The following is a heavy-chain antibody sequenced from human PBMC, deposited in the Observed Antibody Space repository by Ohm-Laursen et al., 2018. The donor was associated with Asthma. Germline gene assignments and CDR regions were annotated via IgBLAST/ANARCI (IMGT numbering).Heavy chain of an antibody. D-gene: IGHD3-16*01. CDR2: ISSAETYK. Sequence: SSLRLSCTASGFTFSSFAMSWVRQAPGKGLEWVAIISSAETYKNYANSVKGRFTISKDNSKNTLFLQMNSLRPDDTAVYYCATNLPYEAENYWGQGTLVTVSS. CDR1: GFTFSSFA. J-gene: IGHJ4*02. V-gene: IGHV3-30*04. CDR3: ATNLPYEAENY.